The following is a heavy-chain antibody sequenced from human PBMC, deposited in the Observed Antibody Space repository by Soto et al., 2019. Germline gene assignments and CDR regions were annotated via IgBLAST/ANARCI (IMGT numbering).Heavy chain of an antibody. Sequence: GGSLRLSCASSGFTFSDHYMDWVRQAPGKGLEWVGRTRNKANSYTTEYAASVKGRFTISRDDSKNSLYLQMNSLKTEDTAVYYCARDVRYCSSTSCYSWVDRWGQGTLVSLSS. CDR2: TRNKANSYTT. CDR1: GFTFSDHY. V-gene: IGHV3-72*01. J-gene: IGHJ5*02. D-gene: IGHD2-2*01. CDR3: ARDVRYCSSTSCYSWVDR.